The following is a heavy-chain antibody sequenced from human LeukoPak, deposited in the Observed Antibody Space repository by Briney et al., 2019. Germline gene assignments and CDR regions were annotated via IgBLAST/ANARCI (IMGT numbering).Heavy chain of an antibody. D-gene: IGHD5-12*01. Sequence: GASVKVSCTASGYTFTSYYMHWVRQAPRQGLEWMGIINHSVGSTGYAQNFQVRVTMTRDTSTSTVYMDLSSLRPEYMSVYNCSRVGTYGYLYWGQGTRVTVSS. CDR1: GYTFTSYY. CDR3: SRVGTYGYLY. J-gene: IGHJ4*02. CDR2: INHSVGST. V-gene: IGHV1-46*01.